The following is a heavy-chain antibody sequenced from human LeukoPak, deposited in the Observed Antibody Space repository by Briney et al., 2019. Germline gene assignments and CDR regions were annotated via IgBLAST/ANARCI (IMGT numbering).Heavy chain of an antibody. CDR1: GFTFSSYA. Sequence: GGSLRLSCAASGFTFSSYAMSWVRQAPGKGLEWVSAISGSGGSTYYADSVKGRFTVSRDNSKNTLYLQMNSLRAEDTAVYYCAKKLLWFGEVIDYWGQGTLVTVSS. CDR3: AKKLLWFGEVIDY. V-gene: IGHV3-23*01. D-gene: IGHD3-10*01. CDR2: ISGSGGST. J-gene: IGHJ4*02.